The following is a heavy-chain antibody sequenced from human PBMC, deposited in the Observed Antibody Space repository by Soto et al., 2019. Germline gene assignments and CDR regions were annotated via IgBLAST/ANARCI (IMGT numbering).Heavy chain of an antibody. V-gene: IGHV1-18*01. J-gene: IGHJ4*02. D-gene: IGHD4-17*01. CDR1: GYTFISYG. Sequence: ASVKVSCKASGYTFISYGIAWVRQAPGQGLEWMGWISAYNGNTNYAQKLQGRVTMTTDTSTSTAYMELRSLRSDDTAVYYCARDRDMTTVTDYWGQGTLVTVSS. CDR2: ISAYNGNT. CDR3: ARDRDMTTVTDY.